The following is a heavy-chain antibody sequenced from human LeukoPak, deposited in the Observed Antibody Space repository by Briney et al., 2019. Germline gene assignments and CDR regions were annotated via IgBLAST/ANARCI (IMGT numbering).Heavy chain of an antibody. CDR1: GDRVSSNSAA. D-gene: IGHD1-1*01. CDR2: TYYRSKWYN. CDR3: AREEGSYNWNGIRWFDP. V-gene: IGHV6-1*01. Sequence: SQTLSLTCAISGDRVSSNSAAWNWIRQSPSRGLEWLGRTYYRSKWYNDYAVSVKSRITINPDTSKNQFSLQLNSVTPEDTAVYYCAREEGSYNWNGIRWFDPWGQGTLVTVSS. J-gene: IGHJ5*02.